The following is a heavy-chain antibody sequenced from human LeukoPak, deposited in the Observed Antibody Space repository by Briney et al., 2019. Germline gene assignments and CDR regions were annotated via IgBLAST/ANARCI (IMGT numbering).Heavy chain of an antibody. J-gene: IGHJ4*02. V-gene: IGHV1-2*02. CDR3: ARTIFWSGYPYFDY. CDR2: INPNSGGT. Sequence: ASVKVSCKASGYTFTGYYMPWVRQAPGQGLEWMGWINPNSGGTNYAQKFQGRVTMTRDTSISTAYMELSRLRSDDTAVYYCARTIFWSGYPYFDYWGQGTLVTVSS. CDR1: GYTFTGYY. D-gene: IGHD3-3*01.